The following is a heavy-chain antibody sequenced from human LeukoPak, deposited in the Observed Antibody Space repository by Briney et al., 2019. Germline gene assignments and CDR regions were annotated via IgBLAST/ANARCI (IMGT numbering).Heavy chain of an antibody. CDR3: VRDLILVWTPGDDFDH. CDR1: GFTFSDYN. D-gene: IGHD3-16*01. V-gene: IGHV3-74*01. CDR2: INERATII. Sequence: PGGSLRLSCAASGFTFSDYNMNWVRQAPGKGLEWVSRINERATIISYADSVKGRFTISRENARNTLYLQMNSLTAEDTAVYYCVRDLILVWTPGDDFDHWGQGTLVTVSS. J-gene: IGHJ4*02.